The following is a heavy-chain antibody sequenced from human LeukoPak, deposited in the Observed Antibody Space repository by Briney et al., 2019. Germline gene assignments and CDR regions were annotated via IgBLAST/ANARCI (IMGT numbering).Heavy chain of an antibody. Sequence: AASVKVSCKASGYTFTSYDINWVRQATGQGLEWMGWMNPNSGNTGYAQKFQGRVTMTRNTSISTAYMELNSLRSEDTAVYYCARELGWLQSISGPHYYYYGMDVWGQGTTVTVSS. CDR1: GYTFTSYD. CDR2: MNPNSGNT. V-gene: IGHV1-8*01. J-gene: IGHJ6*02. CDR3: ARELGWLQSISGPHYYYYGMDV. D-gene: IGHD5-24*01.